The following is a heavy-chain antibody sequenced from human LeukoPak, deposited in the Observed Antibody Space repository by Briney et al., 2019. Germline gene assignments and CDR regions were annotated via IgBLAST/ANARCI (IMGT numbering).Heavy chain of an antibody. D-gene: IGHD3-3*01. CDR1: GGSISSGSYY. J-gene: IGHJ5*02. V-gene: IGHV4-61*02. CDR3: ATEGRNYDFWSGRNWFDP. CDR2: IYTSGST. Sequence: SETLSLTCTVSGGSISSGSYYWSWIRQPAGKGLKWIGRIYTSGSTNYNPSLKSRVTISVDTSKNQFSLKLSSVTAADTAVYYCATEGRNYDFWSGRNWFDPWGQGTLVTVSS.